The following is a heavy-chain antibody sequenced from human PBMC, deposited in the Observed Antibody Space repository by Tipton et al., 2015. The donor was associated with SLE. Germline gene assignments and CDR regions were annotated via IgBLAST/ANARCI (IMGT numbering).Heavy chain of an antibody. Sequence: TLSLTCAVYGGSFSGYYWSWIRQPPGKGLEWIGSIYYSGSTYYNPSLKSRVTISVDTSKNQFSLKLSSVTAADTAVYYCARGGYYGSGSFQHWGQGTLVTVSS. D-gene: IGHD3-10*01. V-gene: IGHV4-34*01. CDR1: GGSFSGYY. CDR2: IYYSGST. CDR3: ARGGYYGSGSFQH. J-gene: IGHJ1*01.